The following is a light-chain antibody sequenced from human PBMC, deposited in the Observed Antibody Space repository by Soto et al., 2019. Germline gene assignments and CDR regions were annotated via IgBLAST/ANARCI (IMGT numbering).Light chain of an antibody. J-gene: IGKJ4*01. V-gene: IGKV3-11*01. CDR3: HQRSNWPLT. Sequence: EIVLTQSPATLSLSPGERATLSCRASQTISSYLAWYQHKPGQAPRLLIYDTSNRATGIPARFSGSGSGTDFTLTISSLVPEDFAVYYCHQRSNWPLTFGGGTKVEIK. CDR1: QTISSY. CDR2: DTS.